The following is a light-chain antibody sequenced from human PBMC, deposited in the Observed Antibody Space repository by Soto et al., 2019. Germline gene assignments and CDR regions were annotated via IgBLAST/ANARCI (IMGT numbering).Light chain of an antibody. CDR3: PHRFT. J-gene: IGKJ2*01. Sequence: EIVLTQSPGTLSLSPGERATLSCRSSQSVSSSYLAWYQQKPGQAPRLLIYGASSRATGIPDRFSGSGSGTDFTLTISRLEPEDFAVYYCPHRFTFGQGTKLEI. CDR1: QSVSSSY. V-gene: IGKV3-20*01. CDR2: GAS.